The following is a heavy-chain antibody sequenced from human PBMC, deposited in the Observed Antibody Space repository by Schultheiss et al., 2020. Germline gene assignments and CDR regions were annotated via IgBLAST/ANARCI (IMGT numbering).Heavy chain of an antibody. D-gene: IGHD1-26*01. CDR3: ARGSGSYQNWFDP. V-gene: IGHV4-59*08. J-gene: IGHJ5*02. CDR2: IYYSGST. Sequence: GSLRLSCTVSGGSISSYYWSWIRQPPGKGLEWIGYIYYSGSTYYNPSLKSRVTISVDTSKNQFSLKLSSVTAADTAVYYCARGSGSYQNWFDPWGQGTLVTVSS. CDR1: GGSISSYY.